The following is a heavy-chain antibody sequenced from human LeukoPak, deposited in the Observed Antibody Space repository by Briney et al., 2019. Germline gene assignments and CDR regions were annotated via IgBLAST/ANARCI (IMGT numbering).Heavy chain of an antibody. CDR2: IKQDGTEK. J-gene: IGHJ6*02. V-gene: IGHV3-7*01. D-gene: IGHD6-13*01. CDR1: GFSFSHFW. Sequence: PGGSLRLSCAASGFSFSHFWMSWVRQAPGKGLEWVASIKQDGTEKYYVDSVKGRFTISRDNAKNSLYLQMNSLRAEDTAVYYCARDRKETLYSSSWYPYYYYGMDVWGQGTTVTVSS. CDR3: ARDRKETLYSSSWYPYYYYGMDV.